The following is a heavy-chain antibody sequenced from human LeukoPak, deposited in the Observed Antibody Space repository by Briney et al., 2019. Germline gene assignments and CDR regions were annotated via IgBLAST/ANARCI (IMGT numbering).Heavy chain of an antibody. J-gene: IGHJ4*02. CDR2: ISGSGGSA. CDR3: AKDHHLYPTTSFDY. CDR1: GFTFSSYA. V-gene: IGHV3-23*01. D-gene: IGHD3-16*01. Sequence: GGSLRLSCAASGFTFSSYAMSWVRQAPGKGLEWVSAISGSGGSAYYADSVKGRFTISRDNSKNTLYLQMNSLRAEDTAVYYCAKDHHLYPTTSFDYWGQGTLVTVSS.